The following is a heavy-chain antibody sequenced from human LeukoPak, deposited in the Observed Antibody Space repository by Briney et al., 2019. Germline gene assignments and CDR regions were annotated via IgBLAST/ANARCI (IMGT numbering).Heavy chain of an antibody. D-gene: IGHD2-21*02. V-gene: IGHV3-33*01. CDR2: IWYDGSNK. CDR1: GFTFSSYG. Sequence: PGGSLRLSCAASGFTFSSYGMHWVRQAPGQGLEWVAVIWYDGSNKYYADSVKGRFTISRDNSKNTLYLQMNSLRAEDTAVYYCARDGEGDSPGGVDYWGQGTLVTVSS. J-gene: IGHJ4*02. CDR3: ARDGEGDSPGGVDY.